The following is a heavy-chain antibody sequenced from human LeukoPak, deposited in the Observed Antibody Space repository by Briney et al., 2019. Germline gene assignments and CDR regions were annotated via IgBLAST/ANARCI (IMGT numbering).Heavy chain of an antibody. CDR1: GGSISSYY. CDR3: ARDDGDYVFDY. V-gene: IGHV4-59*12. Sequence: SETLSLTCTVSGGSISSYYWSWIRQPPGKGLEWIGYIYYSGSTNYNPSLKSRVTISVDTSKNQFSLKLSSVTAADTAVYYCARDDGDYVFDYWGQGTLVTVSS. D-gene: IGHD4-17*01. CDR2: IYYSGST. J-gene: IGHJ4*02.